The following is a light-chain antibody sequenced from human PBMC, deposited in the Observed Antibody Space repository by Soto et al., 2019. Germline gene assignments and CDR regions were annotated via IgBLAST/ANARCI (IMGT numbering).Light chain of an antibody. CDR2: EVN. Sequence: QSALTQPPSASGSPGQSVTISCTGTSSDVGGYNYVSWYQQYPGEVPKLMVYEVNKRPSGVPDRFSGSKSGNTASLTVSGXXXXXXADYYCTSYAGGNNVFGTGTKLTVL. V-gene: IGLV2-8*01. CDR1: SSDVGGYNY. J-gene: IGLJ1*01. CDR3: TSYAGGNNV.